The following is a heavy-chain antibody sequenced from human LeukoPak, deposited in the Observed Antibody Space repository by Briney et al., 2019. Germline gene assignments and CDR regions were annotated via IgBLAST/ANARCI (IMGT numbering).Heavy chain of an antibody. J-gene: IGHJ4*02. CDR3: ARSSGDYYYDSSGYSDY. Sequence: SETLSLTCTVSGGSISSGSYYWSWIRQPAGKGLEWIGRIYTSGSTNYNPSLKSRVTISVDTSKNQFSLKLSSVTAADTAVYYCARSSGDYYYDSSGYSDYWGQGTLVTVSS. CDR1: GGSISSGSYY. D-gene: IGHD3-22*01. CDR2: IYTSGST. V-gene: IGHV4-61*02.